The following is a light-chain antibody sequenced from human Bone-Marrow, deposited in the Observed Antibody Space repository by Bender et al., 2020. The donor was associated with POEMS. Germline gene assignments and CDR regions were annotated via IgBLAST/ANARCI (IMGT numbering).Light chain of an antibody. Sequence: NFMLTQPHSVSESPGKTVTISCTGASGSIVGKYVQWYQQRPGSAPTTVVYADNQRPSGVPDRFSGSIDSSSNSASLTISGLQTEDEADYYCQTYDSRNLVVFGGGTKLTVL. J-gene: IGLJ2*01. CDR1: SGSIVGKY. CDR3: QTYDSRNLVV. CDR2: ADN. V-gene: IGLV6-57*02.